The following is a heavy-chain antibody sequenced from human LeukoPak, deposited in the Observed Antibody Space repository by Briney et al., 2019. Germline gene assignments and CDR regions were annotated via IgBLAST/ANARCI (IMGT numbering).Heavy chain of an antibody. D-gene: IGHD6-19*01. Sequence: GGSLRLSCAASGFTFDDYAMHWVRQAPGKGLEWASLISGDGGSTYYADSVKGRFTISRDNSKNSLYLQMNSLRTEDTALYYCAKDAVAGTPYHYYYYMDVWGKGTTVTVSS. V-gene: IGHV3-43*02. CDR3: AKDAVAGTPYHYYYYMDV. CDR1: GFTFDDYA. J-gene: IGHJ6*03. CDR2: ISGDGGST.